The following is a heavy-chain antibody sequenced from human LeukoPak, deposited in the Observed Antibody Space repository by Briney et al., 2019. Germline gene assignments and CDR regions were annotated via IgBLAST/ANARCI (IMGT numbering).Heavy chain of an antibody. D-gene: IGHD6-19*01. J-gene: IGHJ5*02. CDR3: AKGGQWLVPYNWFDP. CDR1: GFTFSSHA. CDR2: ISGSGGST. Sequence: GGSLRLSCAASGFTFSSHAMSWVRQAPGKGLEWVSAISGSGGSTYYADSVKGRFTISRDNSKNTLYLQMNSLRAEDTAVYYCAKGGQWLVPYNWFDPWGQGTLVTVSS. V-gene: IGHV3-23*01.